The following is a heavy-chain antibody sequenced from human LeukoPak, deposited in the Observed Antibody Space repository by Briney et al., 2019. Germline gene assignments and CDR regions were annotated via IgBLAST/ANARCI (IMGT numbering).Heavy chain of an antibody. D-gene: IGHD1-26*01. Sequence: GGSLRLSCLTSGFTLSTNAMSWVRQAPGKGLEWISGISGSGASTYYADSVKGRFTISRDDSRNILYLQMNSLRGDDTAVYYCAKDVGKWESLHFFDYWGQGTLVTVSS. CDR3: AKDVGKWESLHFFDY. CDR1: GFTLSTNA. V-gene: IGHV3-23*01. J-gene: IGHJ4*02. CDR2: ISGSGAST.